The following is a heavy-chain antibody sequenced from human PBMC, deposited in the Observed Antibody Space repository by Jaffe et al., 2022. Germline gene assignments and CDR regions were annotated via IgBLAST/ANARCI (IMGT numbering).Heavy chain of an antibody. V-gene: IGHV4-39*01. CDR3: ARHKPYSSGWSWAHAFDI. CDR2: IYYSGST. Sequence: QLQLQESGPGLVKPSETLSLTCTVSGGSISSSSYYWGWIRQPPGKGLEWIGSIYYSGSTYYNPSLKSRVTISVDTSKNQFSLKLSSVTAADTAVYYCARHKPYSSGWSWAHAFDIWGQGTMVTVSS. CDR1: GGSISSSSYY. J-gene: IGHJ3*02. D-gene: IGHD6-19*01.